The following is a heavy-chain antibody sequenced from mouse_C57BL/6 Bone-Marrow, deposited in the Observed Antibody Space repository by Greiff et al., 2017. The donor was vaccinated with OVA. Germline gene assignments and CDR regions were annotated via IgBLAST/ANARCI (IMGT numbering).Heavy chain of an antibody. Sequence: VQLQQSGAELARPGASVKLSCKASGYTFTSYGISWVKQRTGQGLEWIGEIYPRSGNTYYNEKFKGKATLTADKSSSTAYMELRSLTSEDSAVYFCARGDDCTWFAYWGQGTLVTVSA. J-gene: IGHJ3*01. CDR3: ARGDDCTWFAY. CDR2: IYPRSGNT. D-gene: IGHD2-4*01. CDR1: GYTFTSYG. V-gene: IGHV1-81*01.